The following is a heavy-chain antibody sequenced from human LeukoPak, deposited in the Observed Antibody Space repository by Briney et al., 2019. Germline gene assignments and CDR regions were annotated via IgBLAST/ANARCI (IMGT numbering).Heavy chain of an antibody. V-gene: IGHV3-23*01. CDR2: ISGSGGST. J-gene: IGHJ3*02. Sequence: GGSLRLSCAASGFTFSSYSMNWVRQAPGKGLEWVSAISGSGGSTYYADSVKGRFTISRDNSKSTLYLQMNSLRAEDTAVYYCAKPTGYYYDSSGYSSDAFDIWGQGTMVTVSS. CDR3: AKPTGYYYDSSGYSSDAFDI. D-gene: IGHD3-22*01. CDR1: GFTFSSYS.